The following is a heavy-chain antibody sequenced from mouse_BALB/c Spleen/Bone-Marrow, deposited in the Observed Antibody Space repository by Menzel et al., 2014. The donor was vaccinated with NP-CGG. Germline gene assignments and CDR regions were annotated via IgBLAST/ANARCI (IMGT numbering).Heavy chain of an antibody. J-gene: IGHJ2*01. CDR3: TRGGTTAFDY. CDR2: IYPGSGST. CDR1: GYTFTSYW. V-gene: IGHV1S22*01. Sequence: LQQSGSELVRPGASVKLSCKASGYTFTSYWMHWVKQRHGQGLEWIGNIYPGSGSTNYDEKFKSKGTLTVDTSSSTAYMHLSSLTSKDSAVYYCTRGGTTAFDYWGQGTTLTVSS. D-gene: IGHD1-2*01.